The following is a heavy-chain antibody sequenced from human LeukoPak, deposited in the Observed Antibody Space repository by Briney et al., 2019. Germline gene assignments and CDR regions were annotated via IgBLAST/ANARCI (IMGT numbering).Heavy chain of an antibody. CDR1: GYSISSGYY. D-gene: IGHD3-16*02. CDR3: ATTYDYRLGELSSFDY. Sequence: ASETLSLTCAVSGYSISSGYYWGWIRQPPEKGLEWIGSIYHSGSTYYNPSLKSRVTISVDTSKNQFSLKLSSVTAADTAVYYCATTYDYRLGELSSFDYWGQGTLVTVSS. J-gene: IGHJ4*02. CDR2: IYHSGST. V-gene: IGHV4-38-2*01.